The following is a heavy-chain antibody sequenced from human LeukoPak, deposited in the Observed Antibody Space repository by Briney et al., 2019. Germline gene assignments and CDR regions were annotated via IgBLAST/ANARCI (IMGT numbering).Heavy chain of an antibody. V-gene: IGHV4-4*07. CDR2: IRTDGTT. CDR3: ARSTGFYTTYYMDV. J-gene: IGHJ6*03. CDR1: GDSMGNFY. D-gene: IGHD3-22*01. Sequence: SATLSLTCSVSGDSMGNFYCNWLRPPAGKGLEWIGRIRTDGTTYANPSFESAVTMSVDTSNNHISLRLSSATAADTAVYYCARSTGFYTTYYMDVWGKGTTVTVSS.